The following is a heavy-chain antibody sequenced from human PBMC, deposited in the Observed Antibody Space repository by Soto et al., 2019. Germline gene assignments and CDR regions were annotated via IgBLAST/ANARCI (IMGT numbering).Heavy chain of an antibody. J-gene: IGHJ4*02. Sequence: EVQLLESGGDLVQPGGSLRLSCAASGFTFSSYTMTWVRQAPGKGLEWVSGINSGGRTYYADSVKGRFTISRDDSKNTLYQQIISLRAEDTAVYYCAKDLRPDGVWDFDYWGQGTLVTVSS. V-gene: IGHV3-23*01. CDR3: AKDLRPDGVWDFDY. CDR2: INSGGRT. CDR1: GFTFSSYT. D-gene: IGHD4-17*01.